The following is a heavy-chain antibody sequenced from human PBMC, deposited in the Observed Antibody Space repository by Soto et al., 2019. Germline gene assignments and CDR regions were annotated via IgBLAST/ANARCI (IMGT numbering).Heavy chain of an antibody. CDR1: GFTFSSYG. V-gene: IGHV3-30*18. D-gene: IGHD4-17*01. Sequence: QVQLVESGGGVVQPGRSLRLSCAASGFTFSSYGMHWVRQAPGKGLEWVAVISYDGSNKYYADSVKGRFTISRDNSKNTLYLQMNSLRAEDTAVYYCAKDSVSTVTTPVNWGQGTRSPSPQ. CDR2: ISYDGSNK. J-gene: IGHJ4*02. CDR3: AKDSVSTVTTPVN.